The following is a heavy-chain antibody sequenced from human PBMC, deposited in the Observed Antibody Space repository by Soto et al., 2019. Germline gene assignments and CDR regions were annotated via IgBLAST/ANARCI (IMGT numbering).Heavy chain of an antibody. CDR3: TKVGGLDDFWSGPLHFDL. D-gene: IGHD3-3*01. Sequence: EGQLVESGGGFVQPGRSLRLSCAGSGFIFDDFALHWVRQAPGKGLEWVSGISWNSDSIGYADAVKGRFTISRDNAKNSLYLQMNSLRVEDTALYYCTKVGGLDDFWSGPLHFDLWGQGTLVTVSS. J-gene: IGHJ4*02. CDR1: GFIFDDFA. CDR2: ISWNSDSI. V-gene: IGHV3-9*01.